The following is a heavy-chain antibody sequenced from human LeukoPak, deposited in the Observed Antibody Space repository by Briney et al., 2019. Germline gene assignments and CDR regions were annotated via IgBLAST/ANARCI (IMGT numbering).Heavy chain of an antibody. CDR3: ARDGRAYYDFWSGYCGY. CDR2: IKQDGSEK. Sequence: GGFLRLSCAASGFTFSSYWMSWVRQAPGKGLEWVANIKQDGSEKYYVDSVKGRFTISRDNAKNSLYLQMNSLRAEDTAVYYCARDGRAYYDFWSGYCGYWGQGTLVTVSS. D-gene: IGHD3-3*01. CDR1: GFTFSSYW. V-gene: IGHV3-7*01. J-gene: IGHJ4*02.